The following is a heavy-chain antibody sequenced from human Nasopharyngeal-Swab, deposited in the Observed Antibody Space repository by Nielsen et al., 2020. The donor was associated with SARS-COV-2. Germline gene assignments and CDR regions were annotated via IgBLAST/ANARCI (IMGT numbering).Heavy chain of an antibody. CDR1: GYSFTTYW. CDR2: IYPGASLT. J-gene: IGHJ6*02. V-gene: IGHV5-51*01. Sequence: GESLKTSREASGYSFTTYWIARVRQIPGKGPEWMGIIYPGASLTRYSPSFEGQVTISADKPTNTAYLQWSSLKASDTAMYYCARLDSSAAGSHFTYALDVWGRGTTVTVSS. D-gene: IGHD6-19*01. CDR3: ARLDSSAAGSHFTYALDV.